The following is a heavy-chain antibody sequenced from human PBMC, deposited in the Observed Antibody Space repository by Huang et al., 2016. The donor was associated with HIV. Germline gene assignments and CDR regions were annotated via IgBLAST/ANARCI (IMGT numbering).Heavy chain of an antibody. CDR2: ISGGGGST. J-gene: IGHJ4*02. CDR1: GFTFSSYA. CDR3: AKDPYSSSWFDHFDY. Sequence: EVQLLESGGGLVQPGGSLRLSCAASGFTFSSYAMSWVRQGPGKGLECGSVISGGGGSTYYADSVKGRFTISRDNSKNTLYLQMNSLRAEDAAVYYCAKDPYSSSWFDHFDYWGQGTLVTVSS. D-gene: IGHD6-13*01. V-gene: IGHV3-23*01.